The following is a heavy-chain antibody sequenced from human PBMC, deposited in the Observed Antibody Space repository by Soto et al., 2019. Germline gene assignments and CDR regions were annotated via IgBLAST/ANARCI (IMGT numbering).Heavy chain of an antibody. D-gene: IGHD2-2*02. CDR2: IIPIFGTA. Sequence: SVKVSCKASGGTFSSYAISWVRQAPGQGLEWMGGIIPIFGTANYAQKFQGRVTMTEDTSTDTAYMELSSLRSEDTAVYYCATVKVSLCSSTSCYKEDWYDPWSQGTLVTVSS. CDR1: GGTFSSYA. V-gene: IGHV1-69*06. CDR3: ATVKVSLCSSTSCYKEDWYDP. J-gene: IGHJ5*02.